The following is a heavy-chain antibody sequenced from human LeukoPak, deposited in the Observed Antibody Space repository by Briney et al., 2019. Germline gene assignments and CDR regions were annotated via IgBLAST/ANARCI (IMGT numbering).Heavy chain of an antibody. J-gene: IGHJ4*02. D-gene: IGHD5-18*01. CDR1: GGSISSYY. Sequence: SETLSLTCTVSGGSISSYYWSWIRQPPGKGLEWIGYIYYSGSTNYNPSLKSRVTISVDTSKNQFSLKLSSVTAADTAVYYCAGYRGYSYGLDYWGQGTLVTVSS. CDR3: AGYRGYSYGLDY. V-gene: IGHV4-59*01. CDR2: IYYSGST.